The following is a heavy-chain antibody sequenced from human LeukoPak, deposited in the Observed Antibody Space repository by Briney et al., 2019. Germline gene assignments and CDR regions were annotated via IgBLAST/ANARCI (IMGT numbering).Heavy chain of an antibody. V-gene: IGHV3-23*01. D-gene: IGHD3-10*01. CDR2: ISGSGGST. CDR3: AKSPGRYYYGSALLYYYYGMDV. J-gene: IGHJ6*02. CDR1: GFTFSSYA. Sequence: GGSLRLSCAASGFTFSSYAMSWVRQAPGKGLEWVSAISGSGGSTYYVDSVKGRFTISRDNSKNTLYLQMNSLRAEDTAVYYCAKSPGRYYYGSALLYYYYGMDVWGQGTTVTVSS.